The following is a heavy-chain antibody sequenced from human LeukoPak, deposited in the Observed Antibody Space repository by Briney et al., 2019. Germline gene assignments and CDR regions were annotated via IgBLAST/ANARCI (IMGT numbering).Heavy chain of an antibody. D-gene: IGHD6-13*01. CDR3: ARARRQQLVQSVYFQH. CDR2: IYHSGST. V-gene: IGHV4-59*12. J-gene: IGHJ1*01. CDR1: GGYISTYY. Sequence: PSETLSLTCTVSGGYISTYYWSWIRQPPGKGLEWIGYIYHSGSTYYNPSLKSRVTISVDRSRNQFSLRLSSVTAADTAVYYCARARRQQLVQSVYFQHWGQGTLVTVSS.